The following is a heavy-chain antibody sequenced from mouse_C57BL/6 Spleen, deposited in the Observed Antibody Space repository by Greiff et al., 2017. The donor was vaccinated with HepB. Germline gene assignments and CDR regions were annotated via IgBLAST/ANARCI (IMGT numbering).Heavy chain of an antibody. CDR1: GYSITSGYD. V-gene: IGHV3-1*01. J-gene: IGHJ3*01. CDR2: ISYSGST. Sequence: EVKVVESGPGMVKPSQSLSLTCTVTGYSITSGYDWHWIRHFPGNKLEWMGYISYSGSTNYNPSLKSRISITHDTSKNHFFLKLNAVTTEDTATYYCARGRDYDEGFAYWGQGTLVTVSA. CDR3: ARGRDYDEGFAY. D-gene: IGHD2-4*01.